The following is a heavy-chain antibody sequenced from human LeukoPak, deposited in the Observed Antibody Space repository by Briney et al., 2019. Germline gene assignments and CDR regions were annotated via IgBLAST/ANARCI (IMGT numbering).Heavy chain of an antibody. CDR3: ARDRRRDLLHAFDI. J-gene: IGHJ3*02. D-gene: IGHD1-26*01. CDR1: GGTISSYY. V-gene: IGHV4-59*01. CDR2: IDYSGST. Sequence: PSETLSLTRTVSGGTISSYYWSWTRQPPGKGLEWIAYIDYSGSTNYNPSLKSRVTISVDASKNQFSLKLSSVTAADTAVYYCARDRRRDLLHAFDIWGQGTMVTVSS.